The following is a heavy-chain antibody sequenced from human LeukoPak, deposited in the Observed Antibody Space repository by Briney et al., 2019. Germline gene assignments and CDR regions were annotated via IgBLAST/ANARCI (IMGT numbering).Heavy chain of an antibody. J-gene: IGHJ4*02. CDR1: GGSISSYY. Sequence: AETLSLTCTVSGGSISSYYWGWIRQPPGKGLEWIGSIYYSGSTYSNPSLKSRVTISVDMSKNQFSLKLSSVTAADTAVYYCARRYSYDSSGYYGYWGQGTLVTVSS. CDR3: ARRYSYDSSGYYGY. CDR2: IYYSGST. D-gene: IGHD3-22*01. V-gene: IGHV4-39*01.